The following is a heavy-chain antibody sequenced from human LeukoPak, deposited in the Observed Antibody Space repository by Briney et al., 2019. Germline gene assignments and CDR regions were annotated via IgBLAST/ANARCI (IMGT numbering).Heavy chain of an antibody. V-gene: IGHV4-59*11. Sequence: SETLSLTCTVSGASISPHYWTWIRQAPGRGLEWIGYVYYNGLTSYNASLRSRLILSVDTARNQVSLKLTSVTAADTAVYYCTRERSTVTFDYCGQGTLVTVSS. D-gene: IGHD4-17*01. CDR3: TRERSTVTFDY. CDR2: VYYNGLT. CDR1: GASISPHY. J-gene: IGHJ4*02.